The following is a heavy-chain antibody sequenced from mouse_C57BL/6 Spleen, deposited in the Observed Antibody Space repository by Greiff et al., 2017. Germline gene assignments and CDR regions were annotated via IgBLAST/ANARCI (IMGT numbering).Heavy chain of an antibody. D-gene: IGHD1-1*01. V-gene: IGHV1-81*01. CDR2: IYPRSGNT. J-gene: IGHJ3*01. Sequence: QVQLQQSGAELARPGASVKLSCKASGYTFTSYGISWVKQRTGQGLEWIGEIYPRSGNTYYNEKFKGKATLTADKSSSTAYMELRSLTSADSAVYFCARRGIITTVVDAWFAYWGQGTLVTVSA. CDR1: GYTFTSYG. CDR3: ARRGIITTVVDAWFAY.